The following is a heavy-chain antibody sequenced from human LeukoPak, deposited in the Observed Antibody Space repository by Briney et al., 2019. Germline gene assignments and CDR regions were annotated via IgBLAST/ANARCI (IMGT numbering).Heavy chain of an antibody. J-gene: IGHJ4*02. CDR2: ISYDGSNK. D-gene: IGHD3-22*01. CDR1: GFTFSSYA. V-gene: IGHV3-30-3*01. CDR3: ARGRSTDSYDSRLY. Sequence: HPGGSLRLSCAASGFTFSSYAMHRVRQAPGKGLEWVAVISYDGSNKYYAESVKGRFTISRDNSKNTLYLQMNSLRGEDTAVYYCARGRSTDSYDSRLYWGQGTLVTVSS.